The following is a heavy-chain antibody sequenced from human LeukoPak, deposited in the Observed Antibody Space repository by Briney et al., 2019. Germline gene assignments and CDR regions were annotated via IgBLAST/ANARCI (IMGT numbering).Heavy chain of an antibody. V-gene: IGHV3-48*04. CDR3: AKDVKWVVKYYLDY. D-gene: IGHD6-19*01. CDR2: ISSNSSTI. CDR1: GFTFSSYS. J-gene: IGHJ4*02. Sequence: PGGSLRLSCAASGFTFSSYSMNWVRQAPGKGLEWVSYISSNSSTIYYADSVKGRFTISRDNAKNSLYLQMTSLRAEDTAVYYCAKDVKWVVKYYLDYWGQGTLVTVSS.